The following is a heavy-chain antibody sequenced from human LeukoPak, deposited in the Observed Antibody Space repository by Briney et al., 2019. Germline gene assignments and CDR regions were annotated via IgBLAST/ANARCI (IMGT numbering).Heavy chain of an antibody. Sequence: GGSLRLSCAASGFTFSSYGMHWVRQAPGKGLEWVAVISYDGSNKYYADSVKGRFTISRDNSKNTLYLQMNSLRAEDTAVYYCAKIRITMIVVAPFGYWGQGTLVTVSS. CDR3: AKIRITMIVVAPFGY. J-gene: IGHJ4*02. CDR2: ISYDGSNK. V-gene: IGHV3-30*18. D-gene: IGHD3-22*01. CDR1: GFTFSSYG.